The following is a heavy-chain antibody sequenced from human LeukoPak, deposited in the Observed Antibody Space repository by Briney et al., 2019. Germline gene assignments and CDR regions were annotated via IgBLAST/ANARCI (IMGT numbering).Heavy chain of an antibody. J-gene: IGHJ6*02. CDR2: ISGSGGST. V-gene: IGHV3-23*01. CDR3: AKSARLRYFDWLLSYYYYGMDV. Sequence: PGGSLRLSCAASGFTFSSCAMSWVRQAPGKGLEWVSAISGSGGSTYYADSVKGRFTISRDNSKNTLYLQMNSLRAEDTAVYYCAKSARLRYFDWLLSYYYYGMDVWGQGTTVTVSS. CDR1: GFTFSSCA. D-gene: IGHD3-9*01.